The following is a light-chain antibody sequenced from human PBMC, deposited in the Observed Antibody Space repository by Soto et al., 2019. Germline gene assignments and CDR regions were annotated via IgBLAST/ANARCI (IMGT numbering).Light chain of an antibody. CDR1: SSDVGGYNY. J-gene: IGLJ2*01. CDR2: EVS. CDR3: SSYTSSSTLV. V-gene: IGLV2-14*01. Sequence: QSALTQPASVSGTPGQSITISCTGTSSDVGGYNYVCWYQQHPGKAPKLMIYEVSNRPSGVSNRFSGSKSGNTASVTISGLQAEDEADYYCSSYTSSSTLVFGGGTKLTVL.